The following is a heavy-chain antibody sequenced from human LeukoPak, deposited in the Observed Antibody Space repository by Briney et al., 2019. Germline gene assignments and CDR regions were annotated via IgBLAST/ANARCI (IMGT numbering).Heavy chain of an antibody. D-gene: IGHD5-18*01. CDR3: ARDARHFTDMSINWFDP. Sequence: SSVKVSCKASGGTFSSYAISWVRQAPGQGLEWMGGIIPIFGTANYAQKFQGRVTITADKSTSTAYMELSSLRSEDTAVYYCARDARHFTDMSINWFDPWGKGTLVTVSS. V-gene: IGHV1-69*06. CDR1: GGTFSSYA. J-gene: IGHJ5*02. CDR2: IIPIFGTA.